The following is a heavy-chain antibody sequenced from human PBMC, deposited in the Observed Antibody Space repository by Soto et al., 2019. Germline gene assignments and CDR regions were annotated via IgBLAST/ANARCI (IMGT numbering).Heavy chain of an antibody. CDR2: INHSGST. D-gene: IGHD3-10*01. CDR3: AHLWFYYYYGMDV. CDR1: GGSFSGYY. V-gene: IGHV4-34*01. J-gene: IGHJ6*02. Sequence: QVQLQQWGAGLLKPSETLSLTCAVYGGSFSGYYWSWIRQPPGKGLEWIGEINHSGSTNYNPSLKSRVTISVDTSKHQFSLKLSSVTAADTAVYYCAHLWFYYYYGMDVWGQGTTVTVSS.